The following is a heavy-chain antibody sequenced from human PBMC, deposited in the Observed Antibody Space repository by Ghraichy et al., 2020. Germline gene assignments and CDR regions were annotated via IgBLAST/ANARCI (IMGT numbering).Heavy chain of an antibody. J-gene: IGHJ6*02. V-gene: IGHV1-46*01. Sequence: ASVKVSCKASGDTFTSYYMHWVRQSPGQGLEWMGIINPSGGSTSYAQKFQGRVTMTRDTSTSTVYMELSSLRSEDTAVYYCAREMYDILTGYYRVPYYYYGMDVWGQGTTVTVSS. D-gene: IGHD3-9*01. CDR1: GDTFTSYY. CDR3: AREMYDILTGYYRVPYYYYGMDV. CDR2: INPSGGST.